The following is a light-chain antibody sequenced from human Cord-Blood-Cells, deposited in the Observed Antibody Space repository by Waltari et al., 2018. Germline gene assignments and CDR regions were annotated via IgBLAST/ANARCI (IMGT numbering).Light chain of an antibody. CDR1: SSNIGSNY. CDR2: RNT. V-gene: IGLV1-47*01. Sequence: QSVLTQPPSASGTPGQRVTISCSGSSSNIGSNYVYWYQQLPGTAPKLLIYRNTPRPAGVPDRFFGSKSGTSASLAISGLRSEDEADYYCAAWDDSLSGWVFGGGTKLTVL. CDR3: AAWDDSLSGWV. J-gene: IGLJ3*02.